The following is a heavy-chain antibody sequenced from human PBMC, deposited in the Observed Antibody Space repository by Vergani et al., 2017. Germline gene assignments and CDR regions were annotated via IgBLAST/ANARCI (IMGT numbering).Heavy chain of an antibody. CDR2: TWYDGNNK. CDR3: ARNFGLLNTHFDP. V-gene: IGHV3-33*01. D-gene: IGHD2-2*02. Sequence: QVQLVESGGGVVQPGRSLRLSCAASGFTFNQYGMHWVRQAPGKGLEWVAVTWYDGNNKQYADSVKGRFTISRDNSKSTMYLQMNSLRDEDTGVYYCARNFGLLNTHFDPGARGPLFPSP. CDR1: GFTFNQYG. J-gene: IGHJ5*02.